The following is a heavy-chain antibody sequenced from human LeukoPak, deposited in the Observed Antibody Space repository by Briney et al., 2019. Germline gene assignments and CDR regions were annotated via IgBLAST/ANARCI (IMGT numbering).Heavy chain of an antibody. CDR3: ARSHYYGDYSPFDY. D-gene: IGHD4-17*01. Sequence: GGSLRLSCAASGFTFTSYGISWVRQAPGQGLEWMGWISAYNGNTNYAQKLQGRVTMTTDTSTSTAYMELRSLRSDDTAVYYCARSHYYGDYSPFDYWGQGTLVTVSS. CDR2: ISAYNGNT. V-gene: IGHV1-18*01. CDR1: GFTFTSYG. J-gene: IGHJ4*02.